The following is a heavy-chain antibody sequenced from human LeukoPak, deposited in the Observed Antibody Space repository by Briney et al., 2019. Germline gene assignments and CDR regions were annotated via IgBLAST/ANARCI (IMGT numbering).Heavy chain of an antibody. V-gene: IGHV3-48*01. J-gene: IGHJ6*02. CDR2: ITASSTTI. D-gene: IGHD3-10*01. CDR3: AKVPYSDYGSGRPPFMDV. Sequence: GGSLRLSCAASGFSFSNYDMNWVRQAPGKGLEWISYITASSTTIYYADSVKGRFTISRDNSENTLYLQMNSLGAEDTAIYYCAKVPYSDYGSGRPPFMDVWGQGTTVAVSS. CDR1: GFSFSNYD.